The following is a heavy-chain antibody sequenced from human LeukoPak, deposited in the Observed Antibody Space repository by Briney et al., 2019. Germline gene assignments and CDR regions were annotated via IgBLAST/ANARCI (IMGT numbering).Heavy chain of an antibody. J-gene: IGHJ4*02. CDR2: VSAYNGNT. CDR1: GYTFTSYG. Sequence: ASVEVSCKASGYTFTSYGISWVRQAPGQGLEWMGWVSAYNGNTNYAQKLQGRVTMTTDTSTSTAYMELRSLRSDDTAVYYCARDYYDSSGYSADYWGQGTLVTVSS. D-gene: IGHD3-22*01. V-gene: IGHV1-18*01. CDR3: ARDYYDSSGYSADY.